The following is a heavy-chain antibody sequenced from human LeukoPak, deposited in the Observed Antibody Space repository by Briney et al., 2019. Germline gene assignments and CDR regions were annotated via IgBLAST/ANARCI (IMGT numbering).Heavy chain of an antibody. CDR3: AKALYDSSGDDAFDI. Sequence: GRSLRLSCAASGFTFSSYGMHWVRQAPGKGLEWVAVISYDGSNKYYADSVKGRFTISRDNSKNTPYLQMNSLRAEDTAVYYCAKALYDSSGDDAFDIWGQGTMVTVSS. CDR1: GFTFSSYG. CDR2: ISYDGSNK. V-gene: IGHV3-30*18. J-gene: IGHJ3*02. D-gene: IGHD3-22*01.